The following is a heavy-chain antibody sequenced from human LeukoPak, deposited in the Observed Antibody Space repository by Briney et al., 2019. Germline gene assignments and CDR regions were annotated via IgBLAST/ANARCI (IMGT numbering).Heavy chain of an antibody. Sequence: SETLSLTCTVSGGSISSYYWSWIRQPPGKGLEWIGYIYYSGSTNYNPSLKSRVTISVDTSKNQFSLKLSSVTAADTAVYYCASAPRRDGYNPFDYWGQGTLVTVSS. CDR1: GGSISSYY. CDR2: IYYSGST. D-gene: IGHD5-24*01. CDR3: ASAPRRDGYNPFDY. V-gene: IGHV4-59*12. J-gene: IGHJ4*02.